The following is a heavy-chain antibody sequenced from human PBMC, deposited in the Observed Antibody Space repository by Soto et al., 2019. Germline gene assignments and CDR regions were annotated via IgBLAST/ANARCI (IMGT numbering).Heavy chain of an antibody. CDR1: GFTVSSNY. Sequence: PGGSLRHSWAASGFTVSSNYMIWVRQAPGKGLEWVSVIYSGGSTYYADSVKGRFTISRDNSKNTLYLQMNSLRAEDTAVYYCARVSPGSSGSSLYFDYWGQGTLVTVSS. CDR3: ARVSPGSSGSSLYFDY. V-gene: IGHV3-66*01. J-gene: IGHJ4*02. CDR2: IYSGGST. D-gene: IGHD3-22*01.